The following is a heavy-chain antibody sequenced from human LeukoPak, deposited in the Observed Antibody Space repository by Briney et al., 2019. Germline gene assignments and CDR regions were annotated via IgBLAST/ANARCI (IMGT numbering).Heavy chain of an antibody. V-gene: IGHV3-30*02. CDR2: VRSDGSEV. CDR1: GFTFNIYG. Sequence: GGSLRLSCAASGFTFNIYGMHWVRQAPGKGLEWVAFVRSDGSEVRYADSMEGRLTISRDNSKNTLHLQVDSLRSEDTAIYYCAKDLGLQVGASPFDYWGQGTLVTVSS. J-gene: IGHJ4*02. D-gene: IGHD1-26*01. CDR3: AKDLGLQVGASPFDY.